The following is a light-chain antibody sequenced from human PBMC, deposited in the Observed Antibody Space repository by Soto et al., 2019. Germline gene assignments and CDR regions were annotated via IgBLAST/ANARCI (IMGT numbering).Light chain of an antibody. V-gene: IGKV3-15*01. J-gene: IGKJ3*01. CDR1: HSVSSN. CDR2: GAS. CDR3: QQYNNWPPG. Sequence: EIVMTQSPATLSVSPGERATLSCRASHSVSSNLAWYQQKPGQAPRLLIFGASTRATGIPARFSGSGSGTEFTLTISSLQSEDSAVYYCQQYNNWPPGFGPGTKVDIK.